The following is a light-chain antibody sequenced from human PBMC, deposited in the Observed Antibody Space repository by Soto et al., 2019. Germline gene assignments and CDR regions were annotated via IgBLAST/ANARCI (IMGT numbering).Light chain of an antibody. CDR1: QSVSSY. CDR2: DAS. V-gene: IGKV3-11*01. J-gene: IGKJ4*01. CDR3: QQRSNWLT. Sequence: ENVLTQSPATLSLSPGDRATLSCRASQSVSSYLAWYQQKPGQAPSLLIYDASNRATGIPARFSGSGSGTDFTLTISSLEPEDFAVYYCQQRSNWLTFGGGTKVEIK.